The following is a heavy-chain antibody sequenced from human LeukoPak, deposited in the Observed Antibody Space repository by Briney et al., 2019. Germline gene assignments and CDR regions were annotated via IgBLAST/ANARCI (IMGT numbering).Heavy chain of an antibody. CDR2: ISYDGSNQ. D-gene: IGHD1-7*01. V-gene: IGHV3-30*03. CDR1: GFTFSNYA. Sequence: PGGSLRLSCAASGFTFSNYAMHWVRQTPGRGLEWVAIISYDGSNQYYADSVRGRFTISRDNSKNTLYLQMNSLRGEDTAVYYCARDLSLELRLWFDPWGQGTLVTVSS. CDR3: ARDLSLELRLWFDP. J-gene: IGHJ5*02.